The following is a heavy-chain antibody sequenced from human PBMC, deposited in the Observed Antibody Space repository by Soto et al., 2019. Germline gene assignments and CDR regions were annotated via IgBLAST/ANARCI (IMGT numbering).Heavy chain of an antibody. Sequence: SETLCLTCTVSGDSINSVDHYWSWIRQPPGKGLEWMGYIYHSGSTHYNPSLNSRLTISIDTSTNRLSLNLTYVNPADTDVYFCARIRWETENNWFDPWGQGALVTVS. J-gene: IGHJ5*02. CDR2: IYHSGST. V-gene: IGHV4-30-4*01. CDR3: ARIRWETENNWFDP. CDR1: GDSINSVDHY. D-gene: IGHD1-26*01.